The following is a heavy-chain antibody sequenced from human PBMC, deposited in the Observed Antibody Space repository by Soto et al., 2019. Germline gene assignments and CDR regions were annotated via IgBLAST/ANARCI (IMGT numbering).Heavy chain of an antibody. CDR2: ISAYNGNT. D-gene: IGHD6-6*01. V-gene: IGHV1-18*01. CDR3: ARKSEYSSSQWFDP. Sequence: GASVKVSCKASGYTFTSYGISWVRQAPGQGLEWMGWISAYNGNTNYAQKLQGRVTMTTDTSTSTAYMELRSLRSDDTAVYYCARKSEYSSSQWFDPWGQGTLVTVSS. CDR1: GYTFTSYG. J-gene: IGHJ5*02.